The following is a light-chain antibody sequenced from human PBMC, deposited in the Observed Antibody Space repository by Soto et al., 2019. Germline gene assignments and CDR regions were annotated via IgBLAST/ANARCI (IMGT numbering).Light chain of an antibody. CDR3: QQRSNWPLT. CDR1: QSVSSH. CDR2: GAS. J-gene: IGKJ3*01. V-gene: IGKV3-11*01. Sequence: EIVLTQSPAARSLSPGDRATLSCRASQSVSSHLAWYQQKPGQGPRLLIHGASNRATGIPARFSGSGSGTDFTLTISSLEPEDFAVYYSQQRSNWPLTFGPGTKVDIK.